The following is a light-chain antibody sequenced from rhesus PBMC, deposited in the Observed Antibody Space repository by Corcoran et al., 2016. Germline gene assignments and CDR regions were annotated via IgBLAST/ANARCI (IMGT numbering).Light chain of an antibody. CDR2: KAS. V-gene: IGKV1-22*01. Sequence: DIQMTQSPSSLSASVGDTVTITCRASQSISSWLAWYQQKPGKAPKLLIYKASSLQRGVPSRFSGSGAGTDFTLTISSLQSEDFATYYCQQYSSSPPFTFGPGTKLDIK. J-gene: IGKJ3*01. CDR1: QSISSW. CDR3: QQYSSSPPFT.